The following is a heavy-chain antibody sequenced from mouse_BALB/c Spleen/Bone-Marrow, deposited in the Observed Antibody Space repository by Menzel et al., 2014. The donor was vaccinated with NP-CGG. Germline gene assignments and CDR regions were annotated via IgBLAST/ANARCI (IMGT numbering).Heavy chain of an antibody. CDR2: IYPGTGSA. CDR1: GYTFTSYW. CDR3: ARWLLLDY. Sequence: LQQSGSELVRPGASVKLPCKASGYTFTSYWMHWVKQRPGQGLEWIGNIYPGTGSANYDEKFKTKATLTVDTSSSTAYMQLSSLTSEDSAVYYCARWLLLDYWGQGTTLTVSS. V-gene: IGHV1S22*01. D-gene: IGHD2-3*01. J-gene: IGHJ2*01.